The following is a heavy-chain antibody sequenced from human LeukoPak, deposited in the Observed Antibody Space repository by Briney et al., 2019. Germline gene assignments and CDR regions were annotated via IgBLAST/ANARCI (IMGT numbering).Heavy chain of an antibody. Sequence: GGSLRLSCAASGFTFSSYSMNWVRQAPGKWLEWVSYISSSSSTIYYADSVKGRFTISRDNAKNSLYLQMNSLRAEDTAVYYCARVRYSSGWQYFQHWGQGTLVTVSS. CDR2: ISSSSSTI. D-gene: IGHD6-19*01. CDR1: GFTFSSYS. CDR3: ARVRYSSGWQYFQH. J-gene: IGHJ1*01. V-gene: IGHV3-48*01.